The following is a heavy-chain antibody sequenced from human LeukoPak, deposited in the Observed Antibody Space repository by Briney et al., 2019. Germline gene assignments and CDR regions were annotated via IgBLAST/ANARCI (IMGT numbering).Heavy chain of an antibody. CDR1: GFTFSNYA. CDR2: ISGSGGNT. Sequence: GGSLRLSCAASGFTFSNYAMSWVRQAPGMGLEWVSAISGSGGNTYYADSVEGRFTISRDNSKNTLYLQMDRMRVEDSAVYYCVRDGDIVVVITFDYWGQGNLVTVSS. J-gene: IGHJ4*02. D-gene: IGHD3-22*01. V-gene: IGHV3-23*01. CDR3: VRDGDIVVVITFDY.